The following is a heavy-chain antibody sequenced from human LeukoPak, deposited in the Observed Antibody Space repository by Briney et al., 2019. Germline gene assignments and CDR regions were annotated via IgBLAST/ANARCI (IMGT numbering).Heavy chain of an antibody. CDR2: IIPIFGIA. CDR1: GGTFSSYA. Sequence: ASVKVSCKASGGTFSSYAISWVRQAPGQGLEWMGRIIPIFGIANYAQKFQGRVTITADKSTSTAYMELSSLRSEDTAVNYCARGKSYDILTGYYTNYYYGMDVWGQGTTVTVSS. D-gene: IGHD3-9*01. CDR3: ARGKSYDILTGYYTNYYYGMDV. V-gene: IGHV1-69*04. J-gene: IGHJ6*02.